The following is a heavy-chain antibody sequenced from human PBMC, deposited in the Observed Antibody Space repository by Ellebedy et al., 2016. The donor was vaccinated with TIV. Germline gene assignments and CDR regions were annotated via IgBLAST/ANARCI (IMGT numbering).Heavy chain of an antibody. D-gene: IGHD4-17*01. CDR1: GFTFSSYG. Sequence: GESLKISXAASGFTFSSYGMHWVRQAPGKGLEWVAVISYDGSNKYYADSVKGRFTISRDNSKNTLYLQMNSLRAEDTAVYYCAKVFRDYGDSRGYFDYWGQGTLVTVSS. CDR3: AKVFRDYGDSRGYFDY. J-gene: IGHJ4*02. CDR2: ISYDGSNK. V-gene: IGHV3-30*18.